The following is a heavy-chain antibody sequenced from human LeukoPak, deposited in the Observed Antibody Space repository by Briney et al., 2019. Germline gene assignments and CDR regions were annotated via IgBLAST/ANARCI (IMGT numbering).Heavy chain of an antibody. CDR1: GGSISSSSYY. J-gene: IGHJ4*02. Sequence: PSETLSLTCTVSGGSISSSSYYWGWIRQPPGKGLEWIGSIYYSGSTYYNPSLKSRVTISADTSKNQSSLKLSSVTAADTAVYYCARQRGYYDSSGYYPDYWGQGTLVTVSS. D-gene: IGHD3-22*01. V-gene: IGHV4-39*01. CDR2: IYYSGST. CDR3: ARQRGYYDSSGYYPDY.